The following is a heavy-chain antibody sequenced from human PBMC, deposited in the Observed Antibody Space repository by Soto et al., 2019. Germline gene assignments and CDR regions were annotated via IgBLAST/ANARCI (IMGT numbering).Heavy chain of an antibody. V-gene: IGHV1-18*01. J-gene: IGHJ6*02. CDR3: ARYYYYYGMDV. CDR1: GGTFSSYG. Sequence: ASVKVSCKASGGTFSSYGISWVRQAPGQGLEWMGWISAYNGNTNYAQKLQGRVTMTTDTSTSTAYMELRSLRSDDTAVYYCARYYYYYGMDVWGQGTTVTVSS. CDR2: ISAYNGNT.